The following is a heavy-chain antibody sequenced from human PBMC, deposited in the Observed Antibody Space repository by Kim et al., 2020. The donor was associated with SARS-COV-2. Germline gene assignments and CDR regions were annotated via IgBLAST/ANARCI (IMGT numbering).Heavy chain of an antibody. CDR3: ARGVRYCGSGNQNWFDP. CDR2: ISSSGTT. CDR1: GGSISTSGYF. J-gene: IGHJ5*02. Sequence: SETLSLTCAVSGGSISTSGYFWGWIRQAPGKGLEWIGTISSSGTTYYNPSLNSRVTISADTSNNQFSLHLNSVAAADTAVYYCARGVRYCGSGNQNWFDPWGQGSLVTVSS. D-gene: IGHD3-10*01. V-gene: IGHV4-39*01.